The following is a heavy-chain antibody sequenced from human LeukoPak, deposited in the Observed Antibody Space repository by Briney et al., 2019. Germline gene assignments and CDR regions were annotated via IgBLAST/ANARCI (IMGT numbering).Heavy chain of an antibody. Sequence: GGSLRLSCAASGFTFSSYSMNWVRRAPGKGLEWASFIRSSSSYIYYADSVKGRFTISRDNAKNSLYLQMNSLRAEDTAVYYCARPGIAVAGEFFDYWGQGTLVTVSS. CDR3: ARPGIAVAGEFFDY. V-gene: IGHV3-21*01. CDR1: GFTFSSYS. J-gene: IGHJ4*02. CDR2: IRSSSSYI. D-gene: IGHD6-19*01.